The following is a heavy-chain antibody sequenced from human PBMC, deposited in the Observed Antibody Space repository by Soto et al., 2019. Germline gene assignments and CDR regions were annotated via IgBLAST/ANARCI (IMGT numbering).Heavy chain of an antibody. CDR2: ISGSGGST. J-gene: IGHJ6*02. CDR1: GFTFSSYA. Sequence: EVQLLESGGGLVQPGGSLRLSCAASGFTFSSYAMSWVRQAPGKGLEWVSAISGSGGSTYYADSVKGRFTISRDNSKNTLYLQMNSLRAEDTAVYYCASPWAGWAVVVTAIPYGMDVWGQGTTVTVSS. V-gene: IGHV3-23*01. CDR3: ASPWAGWAVVVTAIPYGMDV. D-gene: IGHD2-21*02.